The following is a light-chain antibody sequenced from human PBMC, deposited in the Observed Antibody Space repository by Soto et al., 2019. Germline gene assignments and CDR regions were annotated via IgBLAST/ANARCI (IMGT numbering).Light chain of an antibody. CDR1: ESVGSL. V-gene: IGKV1-5*01. Sequence: DIQMTQSPSSLSASIGDKVTITCRASESVGSLLAWYQQKPGKTPNLLIYDASNLETGVPSRFSGSGSGTEFTLTISNLQPGDFATYYCQQYSGYSSWTFGKGTKV. CDR2: DAS. J-gene: IGKJ1*01. CDR3: QQYSGYSSWT.